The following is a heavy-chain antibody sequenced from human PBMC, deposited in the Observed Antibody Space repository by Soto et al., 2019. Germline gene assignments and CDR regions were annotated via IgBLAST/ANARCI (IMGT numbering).Heavy chain of an antibody. CDR2: IYYSGST. CDR1: GGSISSYY. J-gene: IGHJ4*02. V-gene: IGHV4-59*01. D-gene: IGHD3-10*01. Sequence: SETLSLTCTVSGGSISSYYWSWIRQPPGKGLEWIGYIYYSGSTNYNPSLKSRVTISVDTSKNQFSLKLSSVTAADTAVYYCAREVGVYGSGSYIDYWGQGTLVTVSS. CDR3: AREVGVYGSGSYIDY.